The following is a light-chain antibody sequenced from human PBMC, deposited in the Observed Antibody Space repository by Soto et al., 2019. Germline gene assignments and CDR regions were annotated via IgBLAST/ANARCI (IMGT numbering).Light chain of an antibody. CDR1: QSVRSSY. V-gene: IGKV3-20*01. CDR2: GAS. J-gene: IGKJ4*01. Sequence: EILLTQSPGTLSLSPGERATRSCRASQSVRSSYLAWYQQKPGQAPRLLIYGASSRATGIPDRFSGSGSGTDFTLTINRLEHEDFAVYYCQQFGSSPLTFGGGTKV. CDR3: QQFGSSPLT.